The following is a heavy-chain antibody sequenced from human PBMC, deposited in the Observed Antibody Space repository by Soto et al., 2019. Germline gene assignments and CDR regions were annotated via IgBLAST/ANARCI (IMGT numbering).Heavy chain of an antibody. J-gene: IGHJ4*02. Sequence: GGSLRLSCAASELTFSSYGMSWVRQAPGKGLEWVSSISGSGGSTYYADSVKGRFTISRDNSKKTLYLQMNSLRAEDTAVYYCATGNSGSYSYFDYWGQGTLVTVSS. V-gene: IGHV3-23*01. CDR3: ATGNSGSYSYFDY. D-gene: IGHD1-26*01. CDR2: ISGSGGST. CDR1: ELTFSSYG.